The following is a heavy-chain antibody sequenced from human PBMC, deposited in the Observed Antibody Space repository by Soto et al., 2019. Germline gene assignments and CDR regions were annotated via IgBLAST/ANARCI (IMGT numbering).Heavy chain of an antibody. J-gene: IGHJ6*02. CDR2: ISYDGSNK. CDR3: AKQDSGSYSYYYYGMDV. V-gene: IGHV3-30*18. D-gene: IGHD1-26*01. CDR1: GFTFSSYG. Sequence: GGSLRLSCAASGFTFSSYGMHWVRQAPGKGLEWVAVISYDGSNKYYANSVKGRFTISRDNSKNTLYLQMNSLRAEDTAVYYCAKQDSGSYSYYYYGMDVWGQGTTVTVSS.